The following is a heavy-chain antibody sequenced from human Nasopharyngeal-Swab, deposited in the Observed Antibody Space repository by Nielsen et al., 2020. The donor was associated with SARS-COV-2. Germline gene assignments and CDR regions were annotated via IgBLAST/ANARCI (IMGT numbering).Heavy chain of an antibody. J-gene: IGHJ4*02. D-gene: IGHD5-18*01. Sequence: GGSLRLSCAASGFTFSSYAMSWVRQAPGKGLEWVSAISGSGGSTYYADSVKGRFTISRDNSKNSLYLQMNSLRAEDTAVYYCARDVNSYGYVSDYWGQGTLVTVSS. CDR3: ARDVNSYGYVSDY. CDR1: GFTFSSYA. CDR2: ISGSGGST. V-gene: IGHV3-23*01.